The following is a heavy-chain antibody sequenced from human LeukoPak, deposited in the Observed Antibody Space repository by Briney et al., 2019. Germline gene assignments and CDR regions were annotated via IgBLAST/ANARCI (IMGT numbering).Heavy chain of an antibody. V-gene: IGHV3-23*01. CDR3: AKGTRGSGTSYNDDY. Sequence: GGSLRLSCAASGFTFSSYAMSWVRQAPGKGLEWVSTISGSGAGTYCADSVKGRFTISRDNPKNTLYLQMNSLRAEDTAIYYCAKGTRGSGTSYNDDYWGRGTLVTVSS. D-gene: IGHD3-10*01. CDR1: GFTFSSYA. J-gene: IGHJ4*02. CDR2: ISGSGAGT.